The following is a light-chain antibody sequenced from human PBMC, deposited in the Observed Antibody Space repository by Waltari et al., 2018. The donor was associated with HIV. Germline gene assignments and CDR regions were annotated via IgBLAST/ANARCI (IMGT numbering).Light chain of an antibody. CDR2: AAS. Sequence: DIQMTQSPSSLSASVGDRVTIPCRASQSISSYLNWYQQKPGKAHKLLIYAASSLQSGVPSRFSGSGSGTDFTLTVSSLQPEDFATYYCQQRYSTLLTFGGGTKVEIK. J-gene: IGKJ4*01. V-gene: IGKV1-39*01. CDR1: QSISSY. CDR3: QQRYSTLLT.